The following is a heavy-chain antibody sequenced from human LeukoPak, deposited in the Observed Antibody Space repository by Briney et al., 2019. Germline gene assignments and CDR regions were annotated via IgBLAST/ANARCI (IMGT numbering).Heavy chain of an antibody. V-gene: IGHV4-4*07. J-gene: IGHJ4*02. CDR3: ARQIAVAGEAGFDY. Sequence: SETLSLTCTVAGGSISSYYWTWIRQPAGKGLEWIGRIYTTGSTNYNPSLNSRVTMSVDTSKNQFSLKLSSVTAADTAVYYCARQIAVAGEAGFDYWGQGTLVTISS. CDR2: IYTTGST. D-gene: IGHD6-19*01. CDR1: GGSISSYY.